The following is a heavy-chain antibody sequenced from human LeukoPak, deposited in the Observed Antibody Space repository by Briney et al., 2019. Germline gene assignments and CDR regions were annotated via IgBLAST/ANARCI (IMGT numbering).Heavy chain of an antibody. CDR3: SRQYCSSSVVDY. CDR2: ISSSGSIM. Sequence: PGGSLRLSCAASGLSFSSYEMNWVRQAPGKGLEWVSYISSSGSIMYSADSVKGRFTISRDNAKNSLYLQMNSLRAEDTAIYYCSRQYCSSSVVDYWGQGTLVTVSS. CDR1: GLSFSSYE. V-gene: IGHV3-48*03. J-gene: IGHJ4*02. D-gene: IGHD6-6*01.